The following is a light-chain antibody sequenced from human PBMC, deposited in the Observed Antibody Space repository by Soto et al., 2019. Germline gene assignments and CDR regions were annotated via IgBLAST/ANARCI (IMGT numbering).Light chain of an antibody. J-gene: IGLJ1*01. V-gene: IGLV1-40*01. CDR3: QSYDSSLSGWV. CDR1: SSNIGAGYD. CDR2: GNS. Sequence: QSVLTQPPSVSGAPGQRVTISCTGSSSNIGAGYDVHWYQQLPGTAPKLLIYGNSNRPSGVPDRFSGSKSGTSASLAITGLQAEDEPDYYCQSYDSSLSGWVFGTGTKVTVL.